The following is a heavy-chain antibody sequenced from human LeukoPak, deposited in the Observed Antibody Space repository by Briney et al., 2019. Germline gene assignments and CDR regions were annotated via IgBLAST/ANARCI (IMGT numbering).Heavy chain of an antibody. CDR3: ARDVTDIVVVPAAIGEYRYYFDY. V-gene: IGHV1-2*02. D-gene: IGHD2-2*02. CDR2: INPNSGGT. CDR1: GYTFTGYY. J-gene: IGHJ4*02. Sequence: ASVTVSCKASGYTFTGYYMHWVRQAPGQGLEWMGWINPNSGGTNYAQKFQGRVTMTRDTSISTAYMELSRLRSDDTAVYYCARDVTDIVVVPAAIGEYRYYFDYWGQGTLVTVSS.